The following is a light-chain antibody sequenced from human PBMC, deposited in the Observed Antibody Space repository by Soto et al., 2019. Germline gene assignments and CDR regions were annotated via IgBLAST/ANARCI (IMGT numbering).Light chain of an antibody. Sequence: DIQMTQSPSTLSGSVGDRVTITCRASQTISSWLGWYQQKPGKAPKLLIYKASTLKSGVPSRFSGSGSGPEFTLTISSLQPDDFATYYCQLYYSYSEAFGHGTKVELK. V-gene: IGKV1-5*03. J-gene: IGKJ1*01. CDR1: QTISSW. CDR3: QLYYSYSEA. CDR2: KAS.